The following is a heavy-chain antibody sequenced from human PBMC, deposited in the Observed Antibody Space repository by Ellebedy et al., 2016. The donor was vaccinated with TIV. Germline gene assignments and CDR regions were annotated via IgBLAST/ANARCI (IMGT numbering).Heavy chain of an antibody. CDR1: GGSLSSYY. CDR2: VIYSGST. Sequence: MPGGSLRLSCTVSGGSLSSYYWNWLRQTPGKGLEWIGYVIYSGSTDYNPSLGSRVTISVDTSKNQISLNLRSVTAADTAVYYCARERNYYFDLWGRGTLVTVSS. J-gene: IGHJ2*01. V-gene: IGHV4-59*01. D-gene: IGHD1-7*01. CDR3: ARERNYYFDL.